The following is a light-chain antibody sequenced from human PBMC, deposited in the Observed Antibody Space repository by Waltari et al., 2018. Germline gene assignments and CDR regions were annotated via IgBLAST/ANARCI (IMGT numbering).Light chain of an antibody. J-gene: IGKJ2*01. CDR1: HSISSY. CDR3: QQSYSYGNT. CDR2: AAS. Sequence: IKMTLSPSSLYASVGDRVTITCRARHSISSYFNWYQEKPGKAPRLLIYAASSMQSGVPSRFSGRGAGTDFTLTISSLQPEDFATYYCQQSYSYGNTFGQGTKLEIK. V-gene: IGKV1-39*01.